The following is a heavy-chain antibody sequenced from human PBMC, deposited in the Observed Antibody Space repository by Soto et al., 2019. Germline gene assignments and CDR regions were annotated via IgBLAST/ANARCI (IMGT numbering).Heavy chain of an antibody. CDR3: ARGGIAAAESTTGKIDSDRSQYYFDY. Sequence: PSETLSLTCAVYGGSFSGYYWSWIRQPPGKGLEWIGEINHSGSTNYNPSLKSRVTISVDTSKNQFSLKLSSVTAADTAVYYCARGGIAAAESTTGKIDSDRSQYYFDYWGQGTLVNVSS. CDR2: INHSGST. D-gene: IGHD6-13*01. J-gene: IGHJ4*02. CDR1: GGSFSGYY. V-gene: IGHV4-34*01.